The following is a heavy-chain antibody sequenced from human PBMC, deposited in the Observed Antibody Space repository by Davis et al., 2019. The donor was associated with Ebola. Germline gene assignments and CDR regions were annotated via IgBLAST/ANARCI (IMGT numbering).Heavy chain of an antibody. CDR2: ISSYNGNT. V-gene: IGHV1-18*01. D-gene: IGHD3-22*01. Sequence: ASVKVSCKTSGYSFVSYGISWVRQAPGQGLEWMGGISSYNGNTNYAQKFQARVSMTKDTSTSTAYMELRSLTSDDTAVYYCARAITMLVVGNWFDPWGQGTLVTVSS. CDR3: ARAITMLVVGNWFDP. J-gene: IGHJ5*02. CDR1: GYSFVSYG.